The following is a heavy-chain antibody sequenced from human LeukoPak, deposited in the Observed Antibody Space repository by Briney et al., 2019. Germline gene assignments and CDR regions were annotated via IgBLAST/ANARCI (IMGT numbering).Heavy chain of an antibody. Sequence: ASVKVSCKASGYTFTSYGISWVRQAPGQGLEWMGWISAYNGNTNYAQKLQGRVTMTTDTSTSTAYMELRSLRSDNTAVYYCARPPTDYGDYVFFDYWGQGTLVTVSS. V-gene: IGHV1-18*01. J-gene: IGHJ4*02. D-gene: IGHD4-17*01. CDR3: ARPPTDYGDYVFFDY. CDR2: ISAYNGNT. CDR1: GYTFTSYG.